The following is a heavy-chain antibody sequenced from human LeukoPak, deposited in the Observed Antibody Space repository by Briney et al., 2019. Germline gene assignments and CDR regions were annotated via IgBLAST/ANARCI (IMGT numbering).Heavy chain of an antibody. J-gene: IGHJ4*02. V-gene: IGHV4-31*03. CDR3: ARNGGNSDYDY. D-gene: IGHD4-23*01. CDR1: GGSISSGGYY. CDR2: IYYSGST. Sequence: TLSLTCTVSGGSISSGGYYWSWIRQHPGKGLEWIGYIYYSGSTYYNPSLKSRVTISVDTSKNQFSLKLNSVTAADTAVYYCARNGGNSDYDYWGQGTLVTVSA.